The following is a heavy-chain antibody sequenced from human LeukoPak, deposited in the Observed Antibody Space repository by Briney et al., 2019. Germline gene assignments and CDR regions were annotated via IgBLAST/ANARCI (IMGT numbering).Heavy chain of an antibody. CDR3: ARASSGLDY. V-gene: IGHV3-13*01. CDR1: RFTFSSYD. Sequence: GGSLRLSCAASRFTFSSYDMHWVRQPTGKGLEWVSAIGSLGDTYYSGSVKGRFTISRENAKNSLYLQMNSLRAGDTAIYYCARASSGLDYWGQGSLVTVSS. CDR2: IGSLGDT. D-gene: IGHD3-22*01. J-gene: IGHJ4*02.